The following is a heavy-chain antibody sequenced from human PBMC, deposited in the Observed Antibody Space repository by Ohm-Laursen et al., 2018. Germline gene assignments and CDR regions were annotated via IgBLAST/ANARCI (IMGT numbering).Heavy chain of an antibody. Sequence: SVKASCKASGGTLSDYSISWVRQAPGQGLEWMGGVIPIFDSATYAQKFQGRLTITADRLATTTFMELSSLRSEDTAVYYCATRSCGGNCINSHYYYYGLHFWGQGTTVTVSS. D-gene: IGHD2-21*02. CDR1: GGTLSDYS. V-gene: IGHV1-69*06. CDR2: VIPIFDSA. J-gene: IGHJ6*02. CDR3: ATRSCGGNCINSHYYYYGLHF.